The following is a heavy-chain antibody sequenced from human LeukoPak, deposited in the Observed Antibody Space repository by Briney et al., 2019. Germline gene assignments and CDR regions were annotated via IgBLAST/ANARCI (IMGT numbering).Heavy chain of an antibody. J-gene: IGHJ4*02. CDR1: GYSISSGYY. CDR3: ARAPHYYDSSGYYPDY. Sequence: SETLSLTCTVSGYSISSGYYWGWIRQPPGKGLEWIGSIYHSGSTYYNPSLKSRVTISVDTSKNQFSLKLSSVTAADTAVYYCARAPHYYDSSGYYPDYWGQGTLVTVSS. CDR2: IYHSGST. D-gene: IGHD3-22*01. V-gene: IGHV4-38-2*02.